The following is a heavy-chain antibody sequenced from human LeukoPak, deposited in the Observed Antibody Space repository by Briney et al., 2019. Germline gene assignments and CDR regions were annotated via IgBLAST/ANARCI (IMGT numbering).Heavy chain of an antibody. V-gene: IGHV4-34*01. CDR2: INHSGST. J-gene: IGHJ4*02. CDR3: ARGRITMIVVVPWFDY. D-gene: IGHD3-22*01. CDR1: GGSFSGYY. Sequence: SETPSLTCAVYGGSFSGYYWSWIRQPPGKGLEWIGEINHSGSTNYNPSLKSRVTISVDTSKNQFSLKLSSVTAADTAVYYCARGRITMIVVVPWFDYWGQGTLVTVSS.